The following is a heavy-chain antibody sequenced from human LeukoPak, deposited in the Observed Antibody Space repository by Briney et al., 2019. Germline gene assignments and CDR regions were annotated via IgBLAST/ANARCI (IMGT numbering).Heavy chain of an antibody. V-gene: IGHV6-1*01. J-gene: IGHJ4*02. CDR1: GDSVTSNSAA. CDR2: AYYRSKWYN. CDR3: ARATHSSGWVDY. Sequence: SQTLSLTCAISGDSVTSNSAAWNWIRQSPSRGLEWLGRAYYRSKWYNDYAVSVKSRITINPDTSKNQFSLQLNSVTPEDTAVYYCARATHSSGWVDYWGQGTLVTVSS. D-gene: IGHD6-19*01.